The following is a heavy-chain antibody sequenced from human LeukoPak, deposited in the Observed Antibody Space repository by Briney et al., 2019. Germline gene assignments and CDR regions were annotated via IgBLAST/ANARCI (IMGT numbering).Heavy chain of an antibody. J-gene: IGHJ4*02. Sequence: GGSLRLSCAASGFTFSSYSMNWVRQAPGKGLEWVSSISSSSSYIYYADSVKGRFTISRDNAKNSLYLQMNSLRAEDTAVYYCARVRRIAAAGYADYWGQGTLVTVSS. D-gene: IGHD6-13*01. CDR2: ISSSSSYI. CDR1: GFTFSSYS. V-gene: IGHV3-21*01. CDR3: ARVRRIAAAGYADY.